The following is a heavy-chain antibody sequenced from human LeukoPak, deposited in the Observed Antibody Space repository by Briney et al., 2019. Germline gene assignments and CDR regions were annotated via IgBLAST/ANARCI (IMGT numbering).Heavy chain of an antibody. Sequence: GGSLRLSCAASGFTFSSSWMTWVRQAPGKGLEWVASINQDGGEIHYVDSVKGRFTISRDNSKNTLYLQMNSLRAEDTAVYYCARGRSYGSGSYYDYWGQGTLVTVSS. J-gene: IGHJ4*02. CDR3: ARGRSYGSGSYYDY. CDR2: INQDGGEI. CDR1: GFTFSSSW. V-gene: IGHV3-7*03. D-gene: IGHD3-10*01.